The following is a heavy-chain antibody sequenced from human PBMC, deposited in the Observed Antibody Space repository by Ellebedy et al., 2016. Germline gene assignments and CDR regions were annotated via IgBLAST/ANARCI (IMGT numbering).Heavy chain of an antibody. J-gene: IGHJ4*02. V-gene: IGHV3-7*03. CDR3: TRRRSHSSTWYFDY. CDR2: IKPDGTEK. CDR1: GFTFSTYW. D-gene: IGHD6-13*01. Sequence: GGSLRLXXAASGFTFSTYWMSWVRQVPGKGLEWVANIKPDGTEKYYVDSVKGRFTVSRDNAENSLYLQMNSLRAEDSAVYYCTRRRSHSSTWYFDYWGQGTLVTVSS.